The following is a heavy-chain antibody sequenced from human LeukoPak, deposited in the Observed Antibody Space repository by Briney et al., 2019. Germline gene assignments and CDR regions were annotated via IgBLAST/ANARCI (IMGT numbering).Heavy chain of an antibody. Sequence: GGSLRLSCAASGFTFSSYAMSWVRQAPGKGLEWVPAISGSGGSTYYADSVKGRFTISRDNSKNTLYLQMNSLRAEDTAVYYCAKHGYSSSWYYFDYWGQGTLVTVSS. CDR1: GFTFSSYA. CDR2: ISGSGGST. J-gene: IGHJ4*02. V-gene: IGHV3-23*01. D-gene: IGHD6-13*01. CDR3: AKHGYSSSWYYFDY.